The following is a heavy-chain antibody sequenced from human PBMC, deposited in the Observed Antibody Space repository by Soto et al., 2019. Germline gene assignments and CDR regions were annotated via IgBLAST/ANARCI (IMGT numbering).Heavy chain of an antibody. CDR2: IYHSGST. CDR3: ATISTSSLYYYFDL. D-gene: IGHD6-6*01. J-gene: IGHJ2*01. CDR1: GGSISSGGYS. V-gene: IGHV4-30-2*01. Sequence: SETLSLTCAVSGGSISSGGYSWSWIRQPPGKGLEWIGYIYHSGSTYYNPSLKSRVTISVDRSKNQFSLKLSSVTAADTAVYYCATISTSSLYYYFDLWGRGTLVTVSS.